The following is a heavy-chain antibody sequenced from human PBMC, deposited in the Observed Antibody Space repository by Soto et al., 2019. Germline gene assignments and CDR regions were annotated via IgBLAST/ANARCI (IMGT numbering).Heavy chain of an antibody. Sequence: GRSLRIHCTASGFTCADYTLIWFLQAPRKGLEWLVFIRNKAYGGTTEYAASVKGRFTISRDDPKTIAYLLMNSLKTENRAMYYCTKDGGYSGSPPPAFWVHGTSVTGS. CDR2: IRNKAYGGTT. CDR3: TKDGGYSGSPPPAF. V-gene: IGHV3-49*03. J-gene: IGHJ6*02. CDR1: GFTCADYT. D-gene: IGHD5-12*01.